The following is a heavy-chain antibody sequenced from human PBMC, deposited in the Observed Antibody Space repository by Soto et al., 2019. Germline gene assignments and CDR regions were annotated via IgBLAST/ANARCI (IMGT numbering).Heavy chain of an antibody. D-gene: IGHD3-10*01. CDR1: GVTIIHQW. Sequence: GGSLRLSCEVSGVTIIHQWMYWVRQGPGKGLVWVSRINGDGSATWYADSVKGRFSISRDNAKNTLYLQIDSLRAEDTAVYYCARESGHGFDWWGRGTLVTVSS. V-gene: IGHV3-74*01. CDR2: INGDGSAT. J-gene: IGHJ4*02. CDR3: ARESGHGFDW.